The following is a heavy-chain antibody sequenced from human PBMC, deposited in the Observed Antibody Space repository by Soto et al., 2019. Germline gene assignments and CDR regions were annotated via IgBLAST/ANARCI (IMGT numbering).Heavy chain of an antibody. D-gene: IGHD3-10*01. CDR3: ATPYGSYYFDY. J-gene: IGHJ4*02. Sequence: SVKVSCKPSGGTFTNYAFSWVRQAPGQGLEWMGGIIPIFGTPDYAQNFQGRVTITADESTRTASMELSSLRSDDTAVYYCATPYGSYYFDYWGQGTLVTVSS. V-gene: IGHV1-69*13. CDR1: GGTFTNYA. CDR2: IIPIFGTP.